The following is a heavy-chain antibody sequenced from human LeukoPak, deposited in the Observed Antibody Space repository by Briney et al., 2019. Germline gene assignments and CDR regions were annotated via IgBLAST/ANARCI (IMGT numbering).Heavy chain of an antibody. D-gene: IGHD2-2*01. Sequence: SQTLSLTCAISGDSVSSNSVTWNWIRQSPSRGLEWLGRTYYRSTWYNDYAVSVRGRITVNPDTSENQFSLHLNSVTPEDTAVYYCARRLTQYDCFDPWGQGILVTVSS. J-gene: IGHJ5*02. CDR1: GDSVSSNSVT. CDR3: ARRLTQYDCFDP. CDR2: TYYRSTWYN. V-gene: IGHV6-1*01.